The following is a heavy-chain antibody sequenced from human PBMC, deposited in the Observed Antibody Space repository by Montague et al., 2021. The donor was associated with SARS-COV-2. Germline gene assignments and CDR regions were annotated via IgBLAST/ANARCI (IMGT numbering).Heavy chain of an antibody. D-gene: IGHD3-10*01. CDR1: GGSISRSSYY. CDR2: IYYSGST. J-gene: IGHJ5*02. V-gene: IGHV4-39*07. CDR3: ARDLRRGFDP. Sequence: SETLSLTCTVSGGSISRSSYYWGWIRQPPGKGLEWIGSIYYSGSTYYNPSLKSRVTISVDTSKNQFSLKLSSVTAADTAVYYCARDLRRGFDPWGQGTLVTVSS.